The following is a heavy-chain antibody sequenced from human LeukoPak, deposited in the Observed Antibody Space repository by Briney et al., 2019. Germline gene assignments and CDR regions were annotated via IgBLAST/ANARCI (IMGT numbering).Heavy chain of an antibody. Sequence: GGSLRLSCAASGFTFSTYSMNWVRQAPGKGLEWVSHISNSGSSMYYADSVKGRFTISKDNANNLLYLQVNSLRADDTAIYYCARETGSGSRSFDYWGQGTLVTVSS. CDR2: ISNSGSSM. CDR3: ARETGSGSRSFDY. J-gene: IGHJ4*02. CDR1: GFTFSTYS. D-gene: IGHD6-13*01. V-gene: IGHV3-21*04.